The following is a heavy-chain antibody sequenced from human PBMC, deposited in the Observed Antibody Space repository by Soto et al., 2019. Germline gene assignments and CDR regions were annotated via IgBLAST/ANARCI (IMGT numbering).Heavy chain of an antibody. V-gene: IGHV4-30-4*01. Sequence: SETLSLTCTVSGASISSDDYYWSWIRQPPGKGLEWIGYIYYTGRTSYNPSLKSRVTISIDTSKKHFSLNLNSVTAADTAVYYCATDRSNSTAYFDCWGQGTLVTVSS. CDR1: GASISSDDYY. CDR3: ATDRSNSTAYFDC. D-gene: IGHD6-6*01. J-gene: IGHJ4*02. CDR2: IYYTGRT.